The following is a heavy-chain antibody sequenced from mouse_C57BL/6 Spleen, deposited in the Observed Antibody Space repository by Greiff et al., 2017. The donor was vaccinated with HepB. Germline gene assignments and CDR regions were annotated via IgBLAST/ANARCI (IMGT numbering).Heavy chain of an antibody. CDR1: GFTFSSYA. CDR2: ISDGGSYT. Sequence: EVKLMESGGGLVKPGGSLKLSCAASGFTFSSYAMSWVRQTPEKRLEWVATISDGGSYTYYPDNVKGRFTISRDNAKNNLYLQMSHLKSEDTAMYYCARERDYAMDYWGQGTSVTVS. CDR3: ARERDYAMDY. J-gene: IGHJ4*01. V-gene: IGHV5-4*01.